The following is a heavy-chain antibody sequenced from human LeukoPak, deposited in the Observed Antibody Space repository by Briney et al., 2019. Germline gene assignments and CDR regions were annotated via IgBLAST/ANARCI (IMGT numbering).Heavy chain of an antibody. Sequence: GGSLRLSCAASGFTFSSFSMNWVRQAPGKGLEWVSFITGSSSTIYYADSVKGRFTISRDNAKNSLYLQMNSLRAEDTAVYYCASCSSTNCYWGQGSLVTVSS. CDR2: ITGSSSTI. CDR3: ASCSSTNCY. D-gene: IGHD2-2*01. J-gene: IGHJ4*02. CDR1: GFTFSSFS. V-gene: IGHV3-48*01.